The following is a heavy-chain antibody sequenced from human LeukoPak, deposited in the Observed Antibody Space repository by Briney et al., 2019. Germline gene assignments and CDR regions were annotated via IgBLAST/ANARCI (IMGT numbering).Heavy chain of an antibody. J-gene: IGHJ4*02. CDR1: GFTFSDHY. Sequence: GGSLRLSCAASGFTFSDHYMSWIRQAPGKGLEWVSYISSSSIHISYADSVKGRFTISRDDAKNSLYLQMNSLRAEDTAVYYCARKKDDYFDYWGQGALVTVSS. V-gene: IGHV3-11*03. CDR3: ARKKDDYFDY. CDR2: ISSSSIHI.